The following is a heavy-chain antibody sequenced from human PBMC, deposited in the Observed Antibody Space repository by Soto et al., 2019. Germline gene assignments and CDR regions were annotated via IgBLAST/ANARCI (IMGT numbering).Heavy chain of an antibody. V-gene: IGHV3-23*01. Sequence: GGSLRLSCAASGFTFSNYAMSWVRQAPGKGLEWVSSISASGGRTYYADSAKGRFTISRDNSKNTLYLHMSSLRAEDTALYYCAKDLVVVSAIFDSWGQGTLVTVSS. CDR3: AKDLVVVSAIFDS. J-gene: IGHJ5*01. CDR1: GFTFSNYA. CDR2: ISASGGRT. D-gene: IGHD2-21*02.